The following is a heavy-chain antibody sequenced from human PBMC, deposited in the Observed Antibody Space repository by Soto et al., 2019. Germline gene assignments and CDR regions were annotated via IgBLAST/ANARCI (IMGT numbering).Heavy chain of an antibody. D-gene: IGHD5-18*01. Sequence: PSVEVCCTACGGRINSSAMSWMRPDPGQWLEWMGGIIPIFGTANYAQQFQGRVTITADESTSTAYMELSSLRSEDTAVYYCARDRGFTAMALDYWGQGTLVTVSS. V-gene: IGHV1-69*01. J-gene: IGHJ4*02. CDR3: ARDRGFTAMALDY. CDR1: GGRINSSA. CDR2: IIPIFGTA.